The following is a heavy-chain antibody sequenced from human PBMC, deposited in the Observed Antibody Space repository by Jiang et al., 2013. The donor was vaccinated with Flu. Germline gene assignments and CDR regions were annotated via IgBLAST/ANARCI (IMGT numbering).Heavy chain of an antibody. Sequence: KKPGASVKVSCKASGYTFTNYYVQWVRQAPGQGLEWMGVIDTSGGSTNYAQKIQGRVSMTRDTSTGTVYMELSSLRSEDTAVYYCARNSGSGFDYWGQGTLVAVSS. J-gene: IGHJ4*02. D-gene: IGHD1-26*01. CDR1: GYTFTNYY. V-gene: IGHV1-46*01. CDR3: ARNSGSGFDY. CDR2: IDTSGGST.